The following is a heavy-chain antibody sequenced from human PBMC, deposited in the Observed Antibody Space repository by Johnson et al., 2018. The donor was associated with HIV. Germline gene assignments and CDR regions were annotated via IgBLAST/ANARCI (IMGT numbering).Heavy chain of an antibody. V-gene: IGHV3-30-3*01. CDR3: ARDYGDYAHDAFDI. D-gene: IGHD4-17*01. J-gene: IGHJ3*02. Sequence: QVQLVESGGGLVQPGGSLRLSCAASGFTFSSYAMHWVRQAPGKGLEWVAVISYDGSNKYYADSVKGRFTISRDNSTNTLYLQINSLRAEDTAVYYCARDYGDYAHDAFDIWGQGTMVTVSS. CDR1: GFTFSSYA. CDR2: ISYDGSNK.